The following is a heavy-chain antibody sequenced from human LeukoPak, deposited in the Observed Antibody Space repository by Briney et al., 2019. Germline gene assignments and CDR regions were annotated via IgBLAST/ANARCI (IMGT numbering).Heavy chain of an antibody. CDR3: ARGCRIAAKMKNYYYYMDV. D-gene: IGHD6-6*01. J-gene: IGHJ6*03. V-gene: IGHV1-2*02. CDR2: INPNSGGT. Sequence: ASVKVSCKASGYTFTGYYMHWVRQAPGQGLEWMGWINPNSGGTNYAQKFQGRVTMTRDTSISTAYMELSRLRSDDTAVYYCARGCRIAAKMKNYYYYMDVWGKGTTVTVSS. CDR1: GYTFTGYY.